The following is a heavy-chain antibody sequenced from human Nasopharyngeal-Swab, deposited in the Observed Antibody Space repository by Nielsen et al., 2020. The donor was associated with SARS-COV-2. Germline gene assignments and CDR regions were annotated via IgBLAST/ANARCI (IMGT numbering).Heavy chain of an antibody. J-gene: IGHJ4*02. CDR1: GGSISSYY. V-gene: IGHV4-59*12. CDR3: ARVDWNGFRAFDY. Sequence: SETLSLTCTVSGGSISSYYWSWIRQPPGKGLEWIGYIYHSGSTYYNPSLKSRVTISVDRSKNQFSLKLSSVTAADTAVYYCARVDWNGFRAFDYWGQGTLVTVSS. D-gene: IGHD1-1*01. CDR2: IYHSGST.